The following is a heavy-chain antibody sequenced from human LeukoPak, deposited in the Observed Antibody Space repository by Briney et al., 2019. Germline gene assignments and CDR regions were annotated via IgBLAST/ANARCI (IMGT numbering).Heavy chain of an antibody. J-gene: IGHJ6*03. V-gene: IGHV4-59*01. CDR2: IYYSGST. CDR3: ARASQQTPFYVYYYYYYMDV. CDR1: GGSISSYY. D-gene: IGHD5/OR15-5a*01. Sequence: PSETLSITCTVTGGSISSYYWSWIRQPPGKGLEWIGYIYYSGSTNYNPSLKSRVTISVDTSKNQFSLKLSSVTAADTAVYYCARASQQTPFYVYYYYYYMDVWGKGTTVTVSS.